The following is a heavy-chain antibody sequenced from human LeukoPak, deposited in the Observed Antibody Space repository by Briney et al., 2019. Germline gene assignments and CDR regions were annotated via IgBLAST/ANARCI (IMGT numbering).Heavy chain of an antibody. Sequence: GGSLRLSCAVSGFTFDDYAMHWVRQAPGKGLEWVSGISWNSGSIGYADSVKGRFTISRDNAKNSLYLQMNSLRAEDTALYYCAKFGEAAGADWGQGTLVTVSS. CDR1: GFTFDDYA. CDR3: AKFGEAAGAD. J-gene: IGHJ4*02. V-gene: IGHV3-9*01. D-gene: IGHD6-13*01. CDR2: ISWNSGSI.